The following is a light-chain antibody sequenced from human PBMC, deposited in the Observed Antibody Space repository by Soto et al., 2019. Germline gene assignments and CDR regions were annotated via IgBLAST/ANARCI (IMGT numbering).Light chain of an antibody. V-gene: IGLV2-14*01. Sequence: QSVLTQPASVSGSPGQSITISCTGTSSDVGGYNYVSWYQQHPGKAPKLMLYEVTNRPSGVSSRFSGSKSGNTASLTISGLQAEDEADYYCSSFTSSATVVFGGGTKLTVL. J-gene: IGLJ2*01. CDR3: SSFTSSATVV. CDR2: EVT. CDR1: SSDVGGYNY.